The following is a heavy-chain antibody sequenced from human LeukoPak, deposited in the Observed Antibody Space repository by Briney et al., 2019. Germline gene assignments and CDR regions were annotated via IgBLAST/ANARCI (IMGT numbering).Heavy chain of an antibody. CDR2: INSDGSMT. Sequence: PAGSLRLSCAASGFTFSSYWMHWVLQAPGRGLLWVSRINSDGSMTRYAASVKGRFTISRDNAKNTLYLQLNSLRAEDTAVYYCARDPPLGSCSTISCPHLDYWGQGTLVTVSS. J-gene: IGHJ4*02. CDR3: ARDPPLGSCSTISCPHLDY. V-gene: IGHV3-74*01. CDR1: GFTFSSYW. D-gene: IGHD2-2*01.